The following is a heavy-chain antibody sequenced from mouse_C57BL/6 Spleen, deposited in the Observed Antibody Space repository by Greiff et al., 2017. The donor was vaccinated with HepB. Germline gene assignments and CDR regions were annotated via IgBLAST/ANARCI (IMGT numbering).Heavy chain of an antibody. CDR1: GYAFSSSW. Sequence: QVQLKESGPELVKPGASVKISCKASGYAFSSSWMHWVKQRPGKGLEWIGRIYPGDGDTNYNGKFKGKATLTADKSSSTAYMQLSSLTSEDSAVYFCASGTGTPDYWGQGTTLTVSS. CDR3: ASGTGTPDY. D-gene: IGHD4-1*01. V-gene: IGHV1-82*01. CDR2: IYPGDGDT. J-gene: IGHJ2*01.